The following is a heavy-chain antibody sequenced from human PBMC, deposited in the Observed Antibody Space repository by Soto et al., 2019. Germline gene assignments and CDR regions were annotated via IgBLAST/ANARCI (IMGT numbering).Heavy chain of an antibody. CDR2: ISAYNGKT. J-gene: IGHJ3*02. D-gene: IGHD3-9*01. CDR3: ARDRLLTGYYRAAEAFDI. CDR1: GYTFTSYG. Sequence: QVQLVQSGAEVKKPGASVKVSCKASGYTFTSYGISWVRQAPGQGLEWMGWISAYNGKTNYAQKLQGRVTMTTDTAKSTAYKELRSLGAEDTAVYYCARDRLLTGYYRAAEAFDIWGQGTMVTVSS. V-gene: IGHV1-18*01.